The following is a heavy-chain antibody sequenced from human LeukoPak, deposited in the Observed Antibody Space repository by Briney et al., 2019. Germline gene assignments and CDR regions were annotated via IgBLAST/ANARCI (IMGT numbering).Heavy chain of an antibody. CDR3: ARAATVSTDRLEYYYYYMDV. CDR2: IYYSGST. D-gene: IGHD4-11*01. Sequence: SETLSLTCSVSGGSISSYYWSWIRQPPGKGLEWIGYIYYSGSTDSNPSLKSRVTISLDTSKNQFSLKLSSVTAADTAVYYCARAATVSTDRLEYYYYYMDVWGKGTTVTVS. V-gene: IGHV4-59*08. CDR1: GGSISSYY. J-gene: IGHJ6*03.